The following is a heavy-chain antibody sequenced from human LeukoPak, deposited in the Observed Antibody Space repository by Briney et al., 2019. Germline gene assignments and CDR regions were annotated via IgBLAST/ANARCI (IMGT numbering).Heavy chain of an antibody. V-gene: IGHV1-69*13. CDR3: ACLLDRTYWFDP. J-gene: IGHJ5*02. CDR2: IIPIFGTA. Sequence: SVKVSCKASGGTFTSYAISWVRQATGHGLEWMGGIIPIFGTANCAQKFQGRVTITADESTSTAYMELSSLRSEDTAVYYCACLLDRTYWFDPWGQGTLVTVSS. D-gene: IGHD1-14*01. CDR1: GGTFTSYA.